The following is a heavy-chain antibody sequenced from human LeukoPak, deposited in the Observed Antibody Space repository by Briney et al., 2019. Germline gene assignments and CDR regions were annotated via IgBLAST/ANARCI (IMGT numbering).Heavy chain of an antibody. D-gene: IGHD3-22*01. Sequence: SLRLSCAASGFTFDDYAMHWVRQAPGKGLEWVSGISWNSGSIGYADSVKGRFTISRDNAKNSLYLQMNSLRAEDTALYYCAKDMIPRTYYYDSSGYEDWGQGTLVTVSS. CDR3: AKDMIPRTYYYDSSGYED. CDR1: GFTFDDYA. V-gene: IGHV3-9*01. J-gene: IGHJ4*02. CDR2: ISWNSGSI.